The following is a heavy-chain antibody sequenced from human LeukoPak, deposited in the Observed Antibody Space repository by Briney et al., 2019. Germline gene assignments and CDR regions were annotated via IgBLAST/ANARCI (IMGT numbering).Heavy chain of an antibody. CDR1: SGSNSSGNYY. J-gene: IGHJ3*02. V-gene: IGHV4-61*02. CDR2: IYTSGST. D-gene: IGHD3-16*01. Sequence: SQTLSLTCTVSSGSNSSGNYYWSWIRQPAGKGLEWIGRIYTSGSTNYNPSLKSRVTISVDTSKGQFSLKLSSVTAADTAMYYCARSRMGDAFDIWGQGTMVTVSS. CDR3: ARSRMGDAFDI.